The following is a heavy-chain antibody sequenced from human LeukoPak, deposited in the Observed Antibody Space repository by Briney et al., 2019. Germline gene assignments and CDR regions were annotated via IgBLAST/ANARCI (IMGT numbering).Heavy chain of an antibody. CDR3: ARDPGHIVVVVGATRSYYFDY. CDR2: INPSGGST. CDR1: GYTFTSYY. V-gene: IGHV1-46*01. D-gene: IGHD2-15*01. Sequence: ASVKVSCKASGYTFTSYYMHWVRQAPGQGLEWMGIINPSGGSTSYAQKFQGRVTMTRDTSTSTVYMELSSLRSEDTAVYYCARDPGHIVVVVGATRSYYFDYWGQGTLVTVSS. J-gene: IGHJ4*02.